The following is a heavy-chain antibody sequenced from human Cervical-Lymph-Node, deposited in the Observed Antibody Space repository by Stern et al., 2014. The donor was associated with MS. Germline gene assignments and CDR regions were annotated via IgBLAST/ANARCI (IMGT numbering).Heavy chain of an antibody. V-gene: IGHV4-59*01. CDR1: GGSISGYY. CDR3: ARGGDYSDGSGQIATFDE. J-gene: IGHJ4*02. Sequence: QVQLQESGPGLVKPSETLSLTCTVSGGSISGYYWNWIRQPPGKGLEWIGYIYIDDSGSTNYNPSLKSRVTISVDTSKNQFSLKLSSVTAADTAVYYCARGGDYSDGSGQIATFDEWGQGTLVTVSS. D-gene: IGHD3-22*01. CDR2: IYIDDSGST.